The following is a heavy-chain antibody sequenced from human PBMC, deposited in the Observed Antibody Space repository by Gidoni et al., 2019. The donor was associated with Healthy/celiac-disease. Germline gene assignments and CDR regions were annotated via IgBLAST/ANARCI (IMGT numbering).Heavy chain of an antibody. Sequence: QVQLVQSGAEVKKPGPSVKVSCKASGGTFSSYAISWVRQAPGQGLEWMGRIIPILGIANYAQKFQGRVTITADKSTSTAYMELSSLRSEDTAVYYCARDRSHYDFWSGYSPPYYFDYWGQGTLVTVSS. V-gene: IGHV1-69*04. CDR3: ARDRSHYDFWSGYSPPYYFDY. D-gene: IGHD3-3*01. CDR1: GGTFSSYA. CDR2: IIPILGIA. J-gene: IGHJ4*02.